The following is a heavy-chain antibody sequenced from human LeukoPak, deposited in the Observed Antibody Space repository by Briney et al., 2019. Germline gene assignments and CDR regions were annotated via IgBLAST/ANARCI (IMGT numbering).Heavy chain of an antibody. V-gene: IGHV1-18*01. D-gene: IGHD1-1*01. J-gene: IGHJ6*02. Sequence: ASVKVSCKASGYTFTSYGISWVRQAPGQGLEWMGWISAYNGNTNYAQKLQGRVTMTRNTSISTAYMELSSLRSEDTAVYYCASFFLQPDGNYYYYYGMDVWGQGTTVTVSS. CDR3: ASFFLQPDGNYYYYYGMDV. CDR1: GYTFTSYG. CDR2: ISAYNGNT.